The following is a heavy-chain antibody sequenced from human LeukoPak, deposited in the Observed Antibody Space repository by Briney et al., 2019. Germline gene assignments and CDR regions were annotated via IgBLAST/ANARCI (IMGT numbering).Heavy chain of an antibody. Sequence: GGSLRLSCAASGFTFSSYSMNWVRQAPGKGLEWVSSISSSSSYIYYADSVKGRFTISRDNSKNTLYLQMNSLRAEDTAVYYCAKVFAGGWFDPWGQGTLVTVSS. J-gene: IGHJ5*02. CDR2: ISSSSSYI. CDR3: AKVFAGGWFDP. V-gene: IGHV3-21*01. D-gene: IGHD2-21*01. CDR1: GFTFSSYS.